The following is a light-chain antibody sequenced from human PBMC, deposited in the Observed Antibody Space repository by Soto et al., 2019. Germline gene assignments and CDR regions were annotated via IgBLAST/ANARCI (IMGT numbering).Light chain of an antibody. V-gene: IGLV1-51*02. CDR1: SSNLGKNF. CDR3: GTWDSGLRTVV. J-gene: IGLJ3*02. Sequence: QSVLTQPPSVSAAPGQNVTISCSGSSSNLGKNFVSWYQQVPRTAPKILIYEDNKRLSGSPDRFSSSKSDTSATLDIIGLQVGDEADYSCGTWDSGLRTVVFGGGTKLTVL. CDR2: EDN.